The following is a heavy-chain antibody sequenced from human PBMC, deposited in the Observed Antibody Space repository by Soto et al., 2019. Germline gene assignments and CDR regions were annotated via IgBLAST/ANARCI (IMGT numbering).Heavy chain of an antibody. CDR2: ISYDGSNK. J-gene: IGHJ4*02. D-gene: IGHD3-22*01. CDR3: EGHSSGIPPAKFDY. CDR1: GFTFSSYG. V-gene: IGHV3-30*03. Sequence: GGSLRLSCAASGFTFSSYGMHWVRQAPGKGLEWVAVISYDGSNKYYADSVKGRFTISRDNSKNTLYLQMNSLRAEDTAVYYCEGHSSGIPPAKFDYWGQGTLATVSS.